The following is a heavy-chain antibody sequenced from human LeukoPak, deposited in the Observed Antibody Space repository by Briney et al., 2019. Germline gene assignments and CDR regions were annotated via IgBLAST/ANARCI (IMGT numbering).Heavy chain of an antibody. CDR1: GFTFDDYG. CDR3: AKDTHYYYYYGMDV. J-gene: IGHJ6*02. Sequence: GGSLRLSCAASGFTFDDYGMSWVRQAPGKGLEWVSGINWNGGSTGYADSVKGRFTISRDNAKNSLYLQMNSLRAEDTALYYCAKDTHYYYYYGMDVWGQGTTVTVSS. V-gene: IGHV3-20*04. CDR2: INWNGGST.